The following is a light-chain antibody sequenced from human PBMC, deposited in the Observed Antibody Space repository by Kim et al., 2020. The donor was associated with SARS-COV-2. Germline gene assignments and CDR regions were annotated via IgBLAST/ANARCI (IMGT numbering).Light chain of an antibody. Sequence: GQSLNSSCTGTSSYVGGYKYVSWYQQHPGKAPKFMIYDVSKRPSGVSNRFSGSKSDNTASLTISGLQPEDEADYYCSSYTASSTWVFGGGTQLTVL. V-gene: IGLV2-14*03. CDR2: DVS. J-gene: IGLJ3*02. CDR3: SSYTASSTWV. CDR1: SSYVGGYKY.